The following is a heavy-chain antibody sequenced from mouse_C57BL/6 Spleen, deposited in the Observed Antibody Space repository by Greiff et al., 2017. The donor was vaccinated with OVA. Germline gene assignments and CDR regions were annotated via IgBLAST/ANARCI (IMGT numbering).Heavy chain of an antibody. D-gene: IGHD2-1*01. CDR3: TRRYGNYWFAY. Sequence: QVQLQQSGAELVRPGASVTLSCKASGYTFTDYEMHWVKQTPVHGLEWIGAIDPETGGTAYNQKFKGKAILTADKSSSTAYMELRSLTSEDSAVYYCTRRYGNYWFAYWGQGTLVTVSA. CDR2: IDPETGGT. J-gene: IGHJ3*01. CDR1: GYTFTDYE. V-gene: IGHV1-15*01.